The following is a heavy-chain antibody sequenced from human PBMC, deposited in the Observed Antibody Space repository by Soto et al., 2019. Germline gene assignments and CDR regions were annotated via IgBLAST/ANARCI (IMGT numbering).Heavy chain of an antibody. CDR2: INHSGST. V-gene: IGHV4-34*01. CDR3: ARGGIYDFWSGYHPTYFDY. D-gene: IGHD3-3*01. J-gene: IGHJ4*02. Sequence: SETLSLTCAVYGGSFSGYYWSWIRQPPGKGLEWIGEINHSGSTNYNPSLKSRVTISVDTSKNQFSLKLSSVTAADTAVYYCARGGIYDFWSGYHPTYFDYWGQGTLVTVSS. CDR1: GGSFSGYY.